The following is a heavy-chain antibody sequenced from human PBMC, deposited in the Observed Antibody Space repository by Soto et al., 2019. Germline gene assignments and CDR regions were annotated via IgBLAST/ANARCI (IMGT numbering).Heavy chain of an antibody. D-gene: IGHD6-13*01. CDR3: ARVWYSGRRMDY. CDR1: GGSISSGDYY. CDR2: IYYSGST. Sequence: QVQLQESGPGLVKPSQTLSLTCTVSGGSISSGDYYWSWIRQPPGKGLEWIGYIYYSGSTYYNPSLKSRVTISGDTSKNQFSPKLSSVTAADTAVYHCARVWYSGRRMDYWGQGTLVTVSS. V-gene: IGHV4-30-4*01. J-gene: IGHJ4*02.